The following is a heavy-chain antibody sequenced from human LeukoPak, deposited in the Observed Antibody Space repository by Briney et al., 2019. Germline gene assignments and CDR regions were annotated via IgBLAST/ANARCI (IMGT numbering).Heavy chain of an antibody. CDR2: INPNTGGT. V-gene: IGHV1-2*02. J-gene: IGHJ6*03. D-gene: IGHD4-11*01. Sequence: ASVKVSCKASGYNFTGYYLHWVRQAPGQGLEWMGWINPNTGGTNYAQKFQGRVTMTRDTSISTAYMELSRLRSDDTAVYYCVRGVPKTSYYYYMDVWGKGTTVTVSS. CDR1: GYNFTGYY. CDR3: VRGVPKTSYYYYMDV.